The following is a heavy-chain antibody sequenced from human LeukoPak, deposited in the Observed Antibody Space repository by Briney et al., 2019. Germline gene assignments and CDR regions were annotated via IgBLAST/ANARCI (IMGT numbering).Heavy chain of an antibody. CDR2: ISWNSGSI. J-gene: IGHJ4*02. CDR3: ARGVVEGDC. V-gene: IGHV3-9*01. D-gene: IGHD2-15*01. Sequence: GGSLRLSCAASGFTFDDYAMHWVRQAPGEGLEWVSGISWNSGSIGYADSVKGRFTISRDNAKNTLYLQMNSLRAEDTAVYYCARGVVEGDCWGQGTLVTVSS. CDR1: GFTFDDYA.